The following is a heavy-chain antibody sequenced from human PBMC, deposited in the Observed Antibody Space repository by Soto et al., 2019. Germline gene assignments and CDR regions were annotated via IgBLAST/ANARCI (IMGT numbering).Heavy chain of an antibody. CDR1: GFTFSSYA. D-gene: IGHD2-2*01. Sequence: EVQLLESGGGLVQPGGSLRLSCAASGFTFSSYAMSWVRQAPGKGLEWVSGISGSGGSTYYADSVKGRFTISRDNSXTXLXXQMNSLRAEDTAVYYCAKDRGGCSRTRCPPSLFDSWGQGTLVTVSS. CDR3: AKDRGGCSRTRCPPSLFDS. V-gene: IGHV3-23*01. CDR2: ISGSGGST. J-gene: IGHJ4*02.